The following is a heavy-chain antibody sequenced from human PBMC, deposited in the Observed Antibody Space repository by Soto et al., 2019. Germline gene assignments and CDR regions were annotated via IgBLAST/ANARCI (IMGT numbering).Heavy chain of an antibody. D-gene: IGHD2-15*01. CDR2: IIPIFGTA. Sequence: GASVKVSCKASGGTFSSYAISWVRQAPGQGLEWMGGIIPIFGTANYAQKFQGRVTITADESTSTAYMELSSLRSEDTAVYYCARSDHLAEYYYDGMDVWGQGTTVTVSS. V-gene: IGHV1-69*13. CDR3: ARSDHLAEYYYDGMDV. CDR1: GGTFSSYA. J-gene: IGHJ6*02.